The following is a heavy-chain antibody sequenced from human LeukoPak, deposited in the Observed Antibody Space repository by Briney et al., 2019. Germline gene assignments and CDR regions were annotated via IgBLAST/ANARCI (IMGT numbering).Heavy chain of an antibody. D-gene: IGHD2-2*01. CDR3: ARDTEYCSSTSCSKAFDY. Sequence: GGSLRLSCAASGFTFSDYYMSWIRQAPGKGLEWVSYISSSGSTIYYADSVKSRFTISRDNAKNSLYLQMNSLRAEDTAVYYCARDTEYCSSTSCSKAFDYWGQGTLVTVSS. CDR2: ISSSGSTI. J-gene: IGHJ4*02. V-gene: IGHV3-11*01. CDR1: GFTFSDYY.